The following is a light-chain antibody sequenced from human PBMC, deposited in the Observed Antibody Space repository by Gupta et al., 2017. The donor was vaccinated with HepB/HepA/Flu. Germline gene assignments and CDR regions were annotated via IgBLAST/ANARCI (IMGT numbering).Light chain of an antibody. V-gene: IGLV2-23*01. J-gene: IGLJ3*02. CDR3: HSYAGSGTWV. CDR1: SNDVGSYNL. Sequence: SALTQPASVSGSPGQSITISCTGTSNDVGSYNLVSWYQQYPGKAPKLIIYEGSKRPSGVSYRFSGSKSGNTASLTISGLQAEDEADYYCHSYAGSGTWVFGGGTKLTAL. CDR2: EGS.